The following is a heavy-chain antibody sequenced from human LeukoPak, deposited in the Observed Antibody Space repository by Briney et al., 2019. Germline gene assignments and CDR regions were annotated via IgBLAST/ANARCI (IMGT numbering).Heavy chain of an antibody. J-gene: IGHJ4*02. Sequence: PGGSLRLSCAASGFTFSNYVMNWVRQAPGKGLEWVSAISGSGGSTYYADSVKGRFTTSRDNSKNTLYLQMNGLRAEDTAVYYCAKASGQWLVTHWGQGTLVTVSS. V-gene: IGHV3-23*01. CDR2: ISGSGGST. CDR3: AKASGQWLVTH. D-gene: IGHD6-19*01. CDR1: GFTFSNYV.